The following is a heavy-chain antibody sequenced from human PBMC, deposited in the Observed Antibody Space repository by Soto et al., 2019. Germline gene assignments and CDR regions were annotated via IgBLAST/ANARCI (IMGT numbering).Heavy chain of an antibody. V-gene: IGHV3-33*01. CDR1: GFYLSSSG. CDR2: TYYDESDK. J-gene: IGHJ4*02. D-gene: IGHD5-12*01. CDR3: ARSRDGYNHGLNS. Sequence: QVQLVESGGGVIQPGRSLRLSCAASGFYLSSSGMHWVRQAPGKGLEWVAVTYYDESDKVYSDSVRGRFTVSKDDSKNTLYLQMTSQRAEDTAMYFCARSRDGYNHGLNSWGQGTLVTVSS.